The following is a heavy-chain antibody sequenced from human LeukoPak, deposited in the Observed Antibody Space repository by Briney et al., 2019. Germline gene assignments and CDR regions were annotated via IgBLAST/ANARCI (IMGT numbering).Heavy chain of an antibody. CDR1: GFTFSDYY. J-gene: IGHJ4*02. Sequence: SGGSLRLSCAASGFTFSDYYMSWIRQAPGKGLELVSYISSTSSTIFYADSVKGRFTIPRDNAKNSLYLQMNSLRTEDTALYFCARLWNYDYWGQGTLVTVSS. D-gene: IGHD1-1*01. V-gene: IGHV3-11*01. CDR3: ARLWNYDY. CDR2: ISSTSSTI.